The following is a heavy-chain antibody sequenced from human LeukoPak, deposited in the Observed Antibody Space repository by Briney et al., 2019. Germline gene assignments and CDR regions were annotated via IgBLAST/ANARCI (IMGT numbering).Heavy chain of an antibody. CDR3: AKVGSIAVAGTKASFDY. D-gene: IGHD6-19*01. Sequence: GGSLRLSCAASGFTFSSYEMNWVRQAPGKGLEWLSYISSSGGTIHYADSVKGRFTISRDNAEDSLYLQMNSLRAEDTAVYYCAKVGSIAVAGTKASFDYWGQGTLVTVSS. V-gene: IGHV3-48*03. J-gene: IGHJ4*02. CDR1: GFTFSSYE. CDR2: ISSSGGTI.